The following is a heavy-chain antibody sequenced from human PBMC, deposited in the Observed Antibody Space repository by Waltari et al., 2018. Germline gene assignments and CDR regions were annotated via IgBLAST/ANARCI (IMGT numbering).Heavy chain of an antibody. V-gene: IGHV4-39*02. D-gene: IGHD6-25*01. CDR1: GDSLRTTNLY. J-gene: IGHJ5*02. Sequence: QVQESGPGLVKTSETLSLTCPVSGDSLRTTNLYWAWVRQSPARGLEWLGSVYYTGKTWYNPSLDSRVSLSVDSSKSLFSLRLRSLTAADTAVYFCTKSGNSYTNSNFFDPWGQGLLVTVSS. CDR2: VYYTGKT. CDR3: TKSGNSYTNSNFFDP.